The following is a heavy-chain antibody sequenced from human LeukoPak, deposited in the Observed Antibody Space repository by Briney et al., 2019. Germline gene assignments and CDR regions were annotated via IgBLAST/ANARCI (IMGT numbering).Heavy chain of an antibody. V-gene: IGHV4-59*11. Sequence: SETLSLTCTVSGGSISSHYWSWVRQPPGKGLEWIAYLFDSGNTKDNPSLQSRLTLSADTSKNQFSLRLSSVTAADTAVYYCATIKRGSIFGYFDFWGQGINVTVFS. D-gene: IGHD5-18*01. CDR2: LFDSGNT. CDR3: ATIKRGSIFGYFDF. CDR1: GGSISSHY. J-gene: IGHJ4*02.